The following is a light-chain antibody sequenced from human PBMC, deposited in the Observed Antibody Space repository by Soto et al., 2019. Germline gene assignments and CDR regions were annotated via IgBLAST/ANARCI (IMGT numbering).Light chain of an antibody. CDR3: HQYGSSPTT. CDR1: QSVRNNY. Sequence: IVLMQSPDTLSLSPGERVTLSCRASQSVRNNYVNWYQQKPGQAPRSLIFGASFRAGGIPDRFSGSGSGTDFTLTTSRLEPGDFGVYYCHQYGSSPTTCGQGTRLDMK. CDR2: GAS. V-gene: IGKV3-20*01. J-gene: IGKJ5*01.